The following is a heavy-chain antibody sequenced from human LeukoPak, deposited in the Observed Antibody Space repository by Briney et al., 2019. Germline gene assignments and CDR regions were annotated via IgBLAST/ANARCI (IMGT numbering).Heavy chain of an antibody. D-gene: IGHD5-12*01. Sequence: GGSLRLSCAASGFSFTNAWMCWVRQAPGKGLEWVGRIKSNADDGTAASAAPVKGRFTISRDDSKNTLYLQMNSLKIEDTAIYYCTTYTSGYSSRWGRGTLVTVSS. V-gene: IGHV3-15*01. CDR3: TTYTSGYSSR. CDR2: IKSNADDGTA. CDR1: GFSFTNAW. J-gene: IGHJ4*02.